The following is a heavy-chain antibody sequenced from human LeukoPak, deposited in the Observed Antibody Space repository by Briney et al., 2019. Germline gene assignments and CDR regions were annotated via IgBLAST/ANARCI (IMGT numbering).Heavy chain of an antibody. V-gene: IGHV3-48*03. CDR3: ARGPSGYHNT. Sequence: PGGSLRLSCAASGFTFSSYEMMWVRQAPGKGLEWISYISSSGSTIYSADSAKGRFTISRDNSKNTLYLQMNSLRAEDTAVYYCARGPSGYHNTGGQGTLVTVSS. CDR1: GFTFSSYE. D-gene: IGHD5-12*01. J-gene: IGHJ4*02. CDR2: ISSSGSTI.